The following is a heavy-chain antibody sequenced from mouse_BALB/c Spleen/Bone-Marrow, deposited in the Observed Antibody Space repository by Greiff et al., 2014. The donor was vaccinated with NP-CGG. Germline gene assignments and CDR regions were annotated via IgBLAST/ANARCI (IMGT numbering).Heavy chain of an antibody. V-gene: IGHV5-9-3*01. CDR3: ARQGVITTIVSYFDY. J-gene: IGHJ2*01. D-gene: IGHD1-1*01. CDR2: IHSDGRYT. Sequence: EVQLQQSGADLVKPGGSLKLSCAASGFTFSHYAMSWVRQTPERRLEWVAIIHSDGRYTYYTDSVKGRFTISRDNAKNTLYLQMSSLRSEDTAMYYCARQGVITTIVSYFDYWGQGTTLTVSS. CDR1: GFTFSHYA.